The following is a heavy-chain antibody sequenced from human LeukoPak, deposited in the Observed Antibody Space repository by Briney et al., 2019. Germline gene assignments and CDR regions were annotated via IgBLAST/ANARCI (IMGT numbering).Heavy chain of an antibody. J-gene: IGHJ6*02. V-gene: IGHV1-46*01. CDR1: GYTFTSYY. CDR2: INPSGGST. CDR3: ARDRQSGAYYYYGMDV. Sequence: ASVKVSCKASGYTFTSYYMHWVRQAPGQGLEWMGIINPSGGSTSYAQKFQGRVTMTRDTSTSTVYMELSSLRSEDTAVYYCARDRQSGAYYYYGMDVWGQGTTVTVPS. D-gene: IGHD1-26*01.